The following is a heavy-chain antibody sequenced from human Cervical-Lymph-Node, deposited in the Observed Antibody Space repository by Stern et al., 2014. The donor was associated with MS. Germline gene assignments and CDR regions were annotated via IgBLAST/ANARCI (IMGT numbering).Heavy chain of an antibody. CDR2: VHHSGTA. J-gene: IGHJ5*01. CDR3: VRVNSGYDWFDS. D-gene: IGHD5-12*01. V-gene: IGHV4-4*02. CDR1: GGSISDTNW. Sequence: QVQLQESGPGLVKPSGTLSLTCAVSGGSISDTNWWGWVRQTPGMGLAWIGEVHHSGTANLSPSLKSRVTMSLGKSKNTFSLEVRSVTAADTAIYYCVRVNSGYDWFDSWGQGILVTVSS.